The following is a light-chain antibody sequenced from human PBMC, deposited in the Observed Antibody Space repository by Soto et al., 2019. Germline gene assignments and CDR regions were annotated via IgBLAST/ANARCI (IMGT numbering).Light chain of an antibody. J-gene: IGLJ1*01. V-gene: IGLV2-14*03. CDR3: SSYTSSSTYV. CDR1: SSDVGGSNY. CDR2: DVS. Sequence: QSALTQPASVSGSPGQSITISCTGTSSDVGGSNYVSWYQQHPGKAPKLIIFDVSHRPSGFSNRFSGSKSGNTASLTISGLQAEDEADYYCSSYTSSSTYVFRTGTKVTVL.